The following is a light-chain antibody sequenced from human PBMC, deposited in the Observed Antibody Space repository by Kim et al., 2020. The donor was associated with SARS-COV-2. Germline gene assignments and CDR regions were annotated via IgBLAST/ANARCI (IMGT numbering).Light chain of an antibody. CDR3: SAWDSSLSAWV. Sequence: TRPGNGGTNNVGNQGAAWLQQHQGHPPKLLCYRNNNRPSGISERLSASRSGNTASLTITGLQPEDEADYYCSAWDSSLSAWVFGGGTQLTVL. CDR2: RNN. CDR1: TNNVGNQG. J-gene: IGLJ3*02. V-gene: IGLV10-54*01.